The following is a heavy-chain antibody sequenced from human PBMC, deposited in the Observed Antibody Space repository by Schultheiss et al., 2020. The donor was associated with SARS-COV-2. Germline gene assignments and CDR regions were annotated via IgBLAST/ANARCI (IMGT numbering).Heavy chain of an antibody. CDR2: ISSNGGST. CDR1: GFTFSSYA. Sequence: GGSLRLSCSASGFTFSSYAMHWVRQAPGKGLEYVSAISSNGGSTYYADSVKGRFTISRDNSKNTLYLQMNSLRAEDTAVYYCAKMGHYGSGSYYWYYFDYWGQGTLVTVSS. D-gene: IGHD3-10*01. J-gene: IGHJ4*02. V-gene: IGHV3-64*04. CDR3: AKMGHYGSGSYYWYYFDY.